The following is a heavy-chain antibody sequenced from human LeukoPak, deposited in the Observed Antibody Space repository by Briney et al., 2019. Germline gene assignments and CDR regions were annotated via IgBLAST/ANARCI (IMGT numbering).Heavy chain of an antibody. CDR1: GGSISSGYY. J-gene: IGHJ6*04. CDR2: IYHSGST. V-gene: IGHV4-38-2*02. CDR3: ARDPEFTIFGVVIIPPDV. D-gene: IGHD3-3*01. Sequence: PSETLSLTCTVSGGSISSGYYWGWIRQPPGKGLEWIGSIYHSGSTYYNPSLKSRVTISVDTSKNQFSLKLSSVTAADTAVYYCARDPEFTIFGVVIIPPDVWGKGTTVTVSS.